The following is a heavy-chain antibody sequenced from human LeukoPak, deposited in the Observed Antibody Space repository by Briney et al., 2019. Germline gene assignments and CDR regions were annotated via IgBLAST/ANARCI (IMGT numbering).Heavy chain of an antibody. CDR1: EFTFSSYS. Sequence: GGSLRLSCEASEFTFSSYSMNWVRQATGKGLEWVGRTRNKVNSHTTEYAASVKGRFTISRDNSKNTLYLQMNSLRAEDTAVYYCASSHMIVVVITGWGQGTLVTVSS. V-gene: IGHV3-72*01. CDR2: TRNKVNSHTT. CDR3: ASSHMIVVVITG. D-gene: IGHD3-22*01. J-gene: IGHJ4*02.